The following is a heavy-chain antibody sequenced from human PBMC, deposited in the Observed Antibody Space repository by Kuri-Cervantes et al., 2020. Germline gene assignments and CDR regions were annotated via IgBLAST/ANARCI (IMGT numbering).Heavy chain of an antibody. CDR2: ISYDGSNK. CDR1: GFTFSSYA. J-gene: IGHJ6*02. Sequence: GGSLRLSCAASGFTFSSYAMHWVRQAPGKRLEWVAVISYDGSNKYYADSVKGRFTISRDNSKNTLYLQMNSLRAEDTAVYYCARDVSSWYGMDYYYGMGVWGQGTTVTVSS. V-gene: IGHV3-30-3*01. CDR3: ARDVSSWYGMDYYYGMGV. D-gene: IGHD6-13*01.